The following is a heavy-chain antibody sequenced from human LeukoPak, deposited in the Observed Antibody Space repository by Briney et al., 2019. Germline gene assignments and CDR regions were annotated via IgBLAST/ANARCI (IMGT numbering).Heavy chain of an antibody. J-gene: IGHJ4*02. CDR1: GFTSSSYS. CDR3: ARDPNYGVHYFDY. CDR2: ISTTSSTI. Sequence: GGSLRLSCTASGFTSSSYSMNWVRQAPGKGLEWVSYISTTSSTIYYADSVKGRFTISRDNAKNSLYLQMSSLRAEDTAMYYCARDPNYGVHYFDYWGQGILVTVSS. V-gene: IGHV3-48*04. D-gene: IGHD1-7*01.